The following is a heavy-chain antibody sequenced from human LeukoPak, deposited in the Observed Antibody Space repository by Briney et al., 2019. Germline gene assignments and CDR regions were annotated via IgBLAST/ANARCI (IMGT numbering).Heavy chain of an antibody. V-gene: IGHV1-46*01. CDR3: ARYGFSSVWQGGWHAFDI. CDR1: GYTFTSYY. D-gene: IGHD6-25*01. J-gene: IGHJ3*02. CDR2: INPTSGDT. Sequence: GASVNVSCKASGYTFTSYYVHWVRQAPGQGLQWMGIINPTSGDTNYAQNFQGRVTMTRDMSTSTVYMELSSLRSEDTAVYYCARYGFSSVWQGGWHAFDIWGHGTMVTVSS.